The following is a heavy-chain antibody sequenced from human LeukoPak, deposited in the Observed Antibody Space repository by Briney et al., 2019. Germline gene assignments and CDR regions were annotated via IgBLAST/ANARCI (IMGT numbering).Heavy chain of an antibody. J-gene: IGHJ4*02. Sequence: PAGTLRLSCAASGGTFSTYGRHWVRQAPGKGLEWVAVVCYHGTNINYVDSVKGRFTISRDNSKRTLYMQLNSMTAEDTAVYSCARGGYSGTYYFDYWDQGTLVTVSS. D-gene: IGHD1-26*01. V-gene: IGHV3-30*19. CDR2: VCYHGTNI. CDR1: GGTFSTYG. CDR3: ARGGYSGTYYFDY.